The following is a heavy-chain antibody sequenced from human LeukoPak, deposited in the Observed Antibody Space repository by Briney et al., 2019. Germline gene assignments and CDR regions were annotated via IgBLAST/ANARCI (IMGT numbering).Heavy chain of an antibody. J-gene: IGHJ6*03. CDR3: AREPYSGYDGGYYYYYYMDV. CDR1: GFTFSSYV. V-gene: IGHV3-48*03. D-gene: IGHD5-12*01. Sequence: GGSLRLSCAASGFTFSSYVMNFVRQAPGGGLECVSYISRSGGTICYTASTKDRFTITRENAKHALYLQMNSLRAENTAVYDGAREPYSGYDGGYYYYYYMDVWGKGTTVTVSS. CDR2: ISRSGGTI.